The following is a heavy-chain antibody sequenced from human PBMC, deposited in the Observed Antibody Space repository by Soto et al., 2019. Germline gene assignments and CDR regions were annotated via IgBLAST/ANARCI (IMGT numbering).Heavy chain of an antibody. CDR1: GGSISSGGYY. Sequence: QVQLQESGPGLVKPSQTLSLTCTVSGGSISSGGYYWSWIRQHPGKGLEWIGYIYYSGSTYYNPSPKSRVTTSVDPSKNQFSLKLSSVTAADTAVYYCARDMSYDYVWGSYRPMGWFDPWGQGTLVTVSS. CDR2: IYYSGST. CDR3: ARDMSYDYVWGSYRPMGWFDP. V-gene: IGHV4-31*03. D-gene: IGHD3-16*02. J-gene: IGHJ5*02.